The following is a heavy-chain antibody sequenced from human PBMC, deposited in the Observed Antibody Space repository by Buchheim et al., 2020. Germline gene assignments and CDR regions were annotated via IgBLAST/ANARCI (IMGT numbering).Heavy chain of an antibody. CDR2: ISFDGSNK. D-gene: IGHD3-16*02. CDR1: GFTFSSSA. V-gene: IGHV3-30*04. J-gene: IGHJ4*02. Sequence: QVQLVESGGGVVQPGRSLRLSCAASGFTFSSSAMHWVRHAPGKGLEWVAIISFDGSNKYYADSVKGRFTISRDNSKNTLYLQMNSLRVEDTAMYFCARDLGGLRLGDLSFDYRGLGTL. CDR3: ARDLGGLRLGDLSFDY.